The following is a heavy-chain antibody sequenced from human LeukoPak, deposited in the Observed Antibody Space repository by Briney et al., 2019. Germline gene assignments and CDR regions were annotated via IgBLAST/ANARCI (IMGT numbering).Heavy chain of an antibody. J-gene: IGHJ4*02. CDR3: ARAVDSSSWSHPFDY. V-gene: IGHV1-69*13. D-gene: IGHD6-13*01. CDR2: IIPIFGTA. CDR1: GGTFSSYA. Sequence: GASVKVSCKASGGTFSSYAISWVRQAPGQGLEWMGGIIPIFGTANYARKFQGRVTITADESTSTAYMELSSLRSEDTAVYYCARAVDSSSWSHPFDYWGQGTLVTVSS.